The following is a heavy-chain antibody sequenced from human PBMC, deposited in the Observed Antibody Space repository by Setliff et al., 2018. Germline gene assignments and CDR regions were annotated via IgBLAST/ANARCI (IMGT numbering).Heavy chain of an antibody. J-gene: IGHJ4*02. CDR1: GGSINSGSYF. D-gene: IGHD2-15*01. V-gene: IGHV4-39*01. CDR3: ARASVVHAIAVGY. Sequence: PSETLSLTCTVSGGSINSGSYFWAWIRQPPGKGLEWIGSLYHSGTTYYNPSLKSRVTMSVDTSKNQFSLNLTSVTAADTAVYYCARASVVHAIAVGYWGQGTLVTVSS. CDR2: LYHSGTT.